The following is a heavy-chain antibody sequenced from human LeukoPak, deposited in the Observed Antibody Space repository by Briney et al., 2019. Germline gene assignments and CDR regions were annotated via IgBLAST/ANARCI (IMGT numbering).Heavy chain of an antibody. Sequence: ASVKVSCKASGYTFTGYYMHWVRQAPGQGLEWMGIINPSGGSTSYAQKFQGRVTMTRDTSTSTVYMELSSLRSEDTAVYYCARALLSYYYDSSGYSVRDYYYYGMDVWGQGTTVTVSS. J-gene: IGHJ6*02. CDR1: GYTFTGYY. CDR2: INPSGGST. D-gene: IGHD3-22*01. CDR3: ARALLSYYYDSSGYSVRDYYYYGMDV. V-gene: IGHV1-46*01.